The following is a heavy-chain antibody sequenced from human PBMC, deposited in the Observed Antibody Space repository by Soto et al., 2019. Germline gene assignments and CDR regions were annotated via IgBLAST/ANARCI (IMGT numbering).Heavy chain of an antibody. V-gene: IGHV3-30*18. CDR2: ISYDGSNK. D-gene: IGHD6-19*01. CDR1: GFTFSSYG. J-gene: IGHJ4*02. CDR3: AKDLFGPIAVAGPCDY. Sequence: GGSLRLSCAASGFTFSSYGMHWVRQAPGKGLEWVAVISYDGSNKYYADSVKGRFTISRDNSKNTLYLQMNSLRAEDTAVYYCAKDLFGPIAVAGPCDYWGQGTLVTVSS.